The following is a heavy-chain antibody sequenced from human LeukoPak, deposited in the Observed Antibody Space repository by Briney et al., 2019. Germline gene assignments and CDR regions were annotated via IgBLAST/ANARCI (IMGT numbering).Heavy chain of an antibody. Sequence: PGGSLRLSCAASGFTFSSYSTNWVRQAPGKGLEWVSYISSSSSTIYYADSVKGRFTISRDNAKNSLYLQMNSLRAEDTAVYYCAGGPYSSSSETEIDYWGQGTLVTVSS. D-gene: IGHD6-6*01. V-gene: IGHV3-48*01. CDR1: GFTFSSYS. J-gene: IGHJ4*02. CDR2: ISSSSSTI. CDR3: AGGPYSSSSETEIDY.